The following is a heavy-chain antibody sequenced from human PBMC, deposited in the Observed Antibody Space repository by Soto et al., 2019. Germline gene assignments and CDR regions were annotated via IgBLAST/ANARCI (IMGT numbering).Heavy chain of an antibody. CDR2: IKTNTEGGTT. CDR3: TTGSVEGV. J-gene: IGHJ6*02. CDR1: GLTISNAW. Sequence: EVHLVESGGGFIYPGGSLRLSCAASGLTISNAWMNWVRQAPGKGLEWVGRIKTNTEGGTTDYAAAVKGRFTVSRDDSKNTLYLQMNSLKIEDTAVYYCTTGSVEGVWVQGTTVTVSS. V-gene: IGHV3-15*07. D-gene: IGHD2-15*01.